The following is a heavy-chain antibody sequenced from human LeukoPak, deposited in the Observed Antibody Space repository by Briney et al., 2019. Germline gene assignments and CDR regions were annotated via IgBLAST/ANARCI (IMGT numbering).Heavy chain of an antibody. V-gene: IGHV3-21*01. D-gene: IGHD3-16*02. CDR2: ISSSSSYI. Sequence: GGSLRLSCAASGFTFSSYSMNWVRQAPGKGLEWVSSISSSSSYIYYADSVKGRFTISRDNAKNSLYLQMNSLRAEDTAVYYCARVEKALYDYVWGSYRSHAFDYWGQGTLVTVSS. J-gene: IGHJ4*02. CDR3: ARVEKALYDYVWGSYRSHAFDY. CDR1: GFTFSSYS.